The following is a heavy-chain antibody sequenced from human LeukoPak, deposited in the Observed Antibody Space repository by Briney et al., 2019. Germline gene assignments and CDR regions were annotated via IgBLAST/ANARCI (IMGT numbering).Heavy chain of an antibody. Sequence: PGGSLRLSCAASGFTFSSYSMSWVRQARGKGLEWVSHINGSGGRTYYADSVKGRFTNSRDNSKNTLYLQMNSLRAEDTAVYYCAKAKGQLGGDGDYVDYWGQGTLVTVSS. CDR1: GFTFSSYS. CDR3: AKAKGQLGGDGDYVDY. V-gene: IGHV3-23*01. D-gene: IGHD6-6*01. CDR2: INGSGGRT. J-gene: IGHJ4*02.